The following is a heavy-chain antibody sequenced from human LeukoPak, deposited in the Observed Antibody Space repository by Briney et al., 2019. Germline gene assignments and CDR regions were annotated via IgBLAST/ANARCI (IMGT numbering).Heavy chain of an antibody. CDR3: AKDRGGYYDSSGYDAFDI. Sequence: GGSLRLSCAASGFTFSSYAMSWVRQAPGKGLEWVSDISGSGGSTYYADSVKGRFTISRDNSKNTLYLQMNSLRAEDTAVYYCAKDRGGYYDSSGYDAFDIWGQGTMVTVSS. CDR1: GFTFSSYA. V-gene: IGHV3-23*01. D-gene: IGHD3-22*01. CDR2: ISGSGGST. J-gene: IGHJ3*02.